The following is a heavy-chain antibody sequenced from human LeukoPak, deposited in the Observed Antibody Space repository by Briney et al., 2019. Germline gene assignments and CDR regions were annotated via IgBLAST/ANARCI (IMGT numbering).Heavy chain of an antibody. CDR1: GGSISSYY. CDR3: ARGRQWLPPGLLPSFDY. CDR2: IYYSGST. V-gene: IGHV4-59*01. J-gene: IGHJ4*02. D-gene: IGHD6-19*01. Sequence: SETLSLTCTVSGGSISSYYWSWIPQPPGKGLEWIGYIYYSGSTNYNPSLKSRVTISVDTSKNQFSLKLSSVTAADTAVYYCARGRQWLPPGLLPSFDYWGQGTLVTVSS.